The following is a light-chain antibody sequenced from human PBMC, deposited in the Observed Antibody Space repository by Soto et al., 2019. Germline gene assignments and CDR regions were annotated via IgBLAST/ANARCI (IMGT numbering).Light chain of an antibody. CDR1: QSVLYSSNNKNY. Sequence: DIVMTQSPDSLAVSLGERATINCKSSQSVLYSSNNKNYLAWYQQKPGQPPKLLIYWASTRESGVPDRFSGSGSGTDFTLKISRVEAEDVGVYYCMQRTHVPITFGQGTRLEIK. CDR3: MQRTHVPIT. V-gene: IGKV4-1*01. J-gene: IGKJ5*01. CDR2: WAS.